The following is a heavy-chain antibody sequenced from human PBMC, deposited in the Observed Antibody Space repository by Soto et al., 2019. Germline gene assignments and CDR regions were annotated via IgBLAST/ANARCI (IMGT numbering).Heavy chain of an antibody. V-gene: IGHV1-3*01. Sequence: QVQLVQSGAEVRKPGASVKVSCKATGYTFTAFPMHWVRQAPGQRLEWMGWINAADGNTYNSQKFQGRVTFTRDTSASTAYMELSSLSSEDTALYYWARPGGSWPRYFQHRGQGTLVTVSS. CDR3: ARPGGSWPRYFQH. J-gene: IGHJ1*01. D-gene: IGHD6-13*01. CDR1: GYTFTAFP. CDR2: INAADGNT.